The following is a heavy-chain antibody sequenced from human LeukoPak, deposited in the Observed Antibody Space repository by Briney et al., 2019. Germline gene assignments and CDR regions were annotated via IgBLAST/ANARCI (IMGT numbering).Heavy chain of an antibody. V-gene: IGHV3-30*04. J-gene: IGHJ4*02. D-gene: IGHD3-10*01. Sequence: GGSLRLSCAASGFTFSSYAMHWVRQAPGKGLEWVAVISYDGSNEYYADSVKGRFTISRDNSKNTLYLQMNSLRAEDTAVYYCAGGGEIDYWGQGTLVTVSS. CDR3: AGGGEIDY. CDR1: GFTFSSYA. CDR2: ISYDGSNE.